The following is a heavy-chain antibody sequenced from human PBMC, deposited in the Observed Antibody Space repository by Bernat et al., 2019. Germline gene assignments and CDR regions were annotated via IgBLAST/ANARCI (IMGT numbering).Heavy chain of an antibody. V-gene: IGHV3-23*01. J-gene: IGHJ2*01. CDR3: AKESYDYVGRYFDL. Sequence: EVQLLESGGGLVQPGGSLRLSCAASGFTFSSYDMSWVRQAPGKGLERVSSISGSGDTTNYADSVKGRYTISRDNSKNTLFLQMNSLRGEETAVYYCAKESYDYVGRYFDLWGRGTLVAVSS. D-gene: IGHD3-16*01. CDR1: GFTFSSYD. CDR2: ISGSGDTT.